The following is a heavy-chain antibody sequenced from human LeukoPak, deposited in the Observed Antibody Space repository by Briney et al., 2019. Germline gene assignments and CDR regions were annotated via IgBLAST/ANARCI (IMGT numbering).Heavy chain of an antibody. CDR1: GFTFSSYA. D-gene: IGHD5-12*01. Sequence: GGSLGLSCAASGFTFSSYAMHWVRQAPGKGLEYVSAISSNGGSTYYANSVKGRFTISRDNSKNTLYLQMGSLRAEDMAVYYCARDNERVYSGYDWGFVDYWGQGTLVTVSS. V-gene: IGHV3-64*01. CDR3: ARDNERVYSGYDWGFVDY. CDR2: ISSNGGST. J-gene: IGHJ4*02.